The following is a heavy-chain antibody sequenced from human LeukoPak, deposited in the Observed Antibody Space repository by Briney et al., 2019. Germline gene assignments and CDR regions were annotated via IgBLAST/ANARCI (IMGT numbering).Heavy chain of an antibody. CDR2: INSDGSST. CDR3: ARDKRIGVTATPLWYFDL. V-gene: IGHV3-74*01. Sequence: PGGSLRLSCAASGFTFSSYWMHWVRQAPGKGLVWVSRINSDGSSTSYADSVKGRFTISRDNAKNTLYLQMNSLRAEDTAVYYCARDKRIGVTATPLWYFDLWGRGTLVTVSS. CDR1: GFTFSSYW. D-gene: IGHD2-21*02. J-gene: IGHJ2*01.